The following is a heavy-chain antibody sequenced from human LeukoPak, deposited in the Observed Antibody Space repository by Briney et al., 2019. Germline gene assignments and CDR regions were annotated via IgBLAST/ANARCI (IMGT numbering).Heavy chain of an antibody. CDR1: GGSISSYY. CDR2: IYISGST. J-gene: IGHJ4*02. Sequence: SETLSLTCTVSGGSISSYYWSWIRQPAGKGLEWIGRIYISGSTNYNPSLKRRVTMSVDTSKNQFSLKLSSVTASDAAVYYCARSEGMATITYFDYWGQGTLVTVSS. D-gene: IGHD5-24*01. V-gene: IGHV4-4*07. CDR3: ARSEGMATITYFDY.